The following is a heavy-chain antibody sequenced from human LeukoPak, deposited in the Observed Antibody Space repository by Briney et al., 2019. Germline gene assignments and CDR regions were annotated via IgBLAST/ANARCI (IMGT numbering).Heavy chain of an antibody. CDR1: GASITSFH. Sequence: SETLSLTCTVSGASITSFHWTWIRQPAGKGLEWIGLIYSSGSTIYNPSLQSRVAMSVDMTKNRLSLKLSSVTAADTAMYYCARKDGDYWGQGTLVTVSS. CDR2: IYSSGST. D-gene: IGHD6-6*01. J-gene: IGHJ4*02. CDR3: ARKDGDY. V-gene: IGHV4-4*07.